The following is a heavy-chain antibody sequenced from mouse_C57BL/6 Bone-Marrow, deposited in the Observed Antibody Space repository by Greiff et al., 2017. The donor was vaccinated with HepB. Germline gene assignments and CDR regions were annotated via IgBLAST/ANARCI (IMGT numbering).Heavy chain of an antibody. D-gene: IGHD3-3*01. CDR2: IDPSDSYT. V-gene: IGHV1-50*01. CDR3: ARSLGGFAY. Sequence: QVQLQQPGAELVKPGASVKLSCKASGYTFTSYWMQWVKQRPGQGLEWIGEIDPSDSYTNYNQKFKGKATLTVDTSSGTAYMQLSSLTSEDSAVYYCARSLGGFAYWGQGTLVTVSA. J-gene: IGHJ3*01. CDR1: GYTFTSYW.